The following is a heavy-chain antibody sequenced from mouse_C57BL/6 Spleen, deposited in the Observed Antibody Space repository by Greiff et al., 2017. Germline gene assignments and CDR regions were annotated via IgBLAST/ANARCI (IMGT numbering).Heavy chain of an antibody. CDR2: INPGSGGT. V-gene: IGHV1-54*01. J-gene: IGHJ3*01. CDR3: ARELRAGDY. CDR1: GYAFPNYL. D-gene: IGHD3-2*02. Sequence: LVESGAELVRPGTSVKVSCKASGYAFPNYLIEWVKQRPGQGLEWIGVINPGSGGTNYNEKFKGKATMTADKSSSTAYMQLSSLTSEDSAVXFWARELRAGDYWGQGTLGTVSA.